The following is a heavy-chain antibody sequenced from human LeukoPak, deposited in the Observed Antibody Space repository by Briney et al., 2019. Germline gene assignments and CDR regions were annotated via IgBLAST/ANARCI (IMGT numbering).Heavy chain of an antibody. J-gene: IGHJ4*02. CDR1: GFTFSSYG. D-gene: IGHD1-26*01. Sequence: TGGSLRLSCAASGFTFSSYGMHWVRQAPGKGLEWVAVISYDGSNKYYADSVKGRFTISRDNSKNTLYLQKNSLRAEDTAVYYCAKDRYSGSYYPYFDYWGQGTLVTVSS. V-gene: IGHV3-30*18. CDR3: AKDRYSGSYYPYFDY. CDR2: ISYDGSNK.